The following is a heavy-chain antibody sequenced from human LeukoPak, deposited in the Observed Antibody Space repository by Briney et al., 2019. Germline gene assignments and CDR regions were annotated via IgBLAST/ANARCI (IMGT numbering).Heavy chain of an antibody. CDR3: AELGITMIGGV. CDR2: MSATGSDI. D-gene: IGHD3-10*02. V-gene: IGHV3-23*01. J-gene: IGHJ6*04. Sequence: GGSLRLSCAASGFTFRSYGMSWVRQAPGKGLQWVSTMSATGSDIHHADSVKGRFTISRDNSKNTLYLQMNSLRVEDTAVYYCAELGITMIGGVWGKGTTVTISS. CDR1: GFTFRSYG.